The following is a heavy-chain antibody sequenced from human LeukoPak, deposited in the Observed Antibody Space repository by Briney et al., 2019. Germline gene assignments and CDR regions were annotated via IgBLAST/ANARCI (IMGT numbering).Heavy chain of an antibody. CDR3: AKDQALSLSSSRALDY. D-gene: IGHD2-2*01. Sequence: PGGSLRLSCVASGFTFSTYALSWVRQAPGKGLEWVSAISSSGGSPYYADSVNGRFTISRDNSKNTLYLQTNSLRAEDTALYYCAKDQALSLSSSRALDYWGQGTLVTVSS. V-gene: IGHV3-23*01. CDR2: ISSSGGSP. CDR1: GFTFSTYA. J-gene: IGHJ4*02.